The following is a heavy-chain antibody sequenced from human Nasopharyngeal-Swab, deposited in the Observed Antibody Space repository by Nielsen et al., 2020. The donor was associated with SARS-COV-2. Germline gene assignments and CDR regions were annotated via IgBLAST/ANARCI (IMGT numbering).Heavy chain of an antibody. V-gene: IGHV3-7*01. CDR2: IKQDGSEK. J-gene: IGHJ6*02. CDR1: GFTFSSYW. Sequence: GESLKISCAASGFTFSSYWMSWVRQAPGQGLEWVANIKQDGSEKYYVDSVKGRFTISRDNAKNSLYLQMNSLRAEDTAVYYCARDQIAVAGTSYYYGMDVWGQGTTVTVSS. D-gene: IGHD6-19*01. CDR3: ARDQIAVAGTSYYYGMDV.